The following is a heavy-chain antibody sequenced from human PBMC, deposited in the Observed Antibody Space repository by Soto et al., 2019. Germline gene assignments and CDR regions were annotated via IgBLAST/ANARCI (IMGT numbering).Heavy chain of an antibody. CDR3: LRLYGYGEA. CDR1: GFTIGPYG. J-gene: IGHJ4*02. D-gene: IGHD4-17*01. Sequence: EVQLLEEGVASVQPGGSLKLSCAVSGFTIGPYGVTWVRQPPGKGLQWVCGFSGGSGATFYAESVKGRFTISRDNHRNSVYLHMNSPVAEDTDVYYCLRLYGYGEAWGRGTLVSVFS. V-gene: IGHV3-23*01. CDR2: FSGGSGAT.